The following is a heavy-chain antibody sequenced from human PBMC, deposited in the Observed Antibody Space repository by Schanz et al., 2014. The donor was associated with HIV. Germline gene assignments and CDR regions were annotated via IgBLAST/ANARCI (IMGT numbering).Heavy chain of an antibody. CDR2: IKTDGSEQ. Sequence: EVQLVESGGGLVQPGGSLRLSCAVSGFIFRNFWMTWVRQVPGKGLEWVAHIKTDGSEQRYVDSVKGRFTISRDNAKNSVYLQMNSLRGEDTAVYYCARENWDVAIGYSWGQGVLVIVSA. J-gene: IGHJ5*02. CDR1: GFIFRNFW. D-gene: IGHD1-1*01. CDR3: ARENWDVAIGYS. V-gene: IGHV3-7*01.